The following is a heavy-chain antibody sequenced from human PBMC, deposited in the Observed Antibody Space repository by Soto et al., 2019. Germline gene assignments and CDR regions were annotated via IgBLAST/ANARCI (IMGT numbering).Heavy chain of an antibody. J-gene: IGHJ4*02. V-gene: IGHV3-48*02. CDR1: GFTFSSYA. CDR2: ITGSRSTI. Sequence: GGSLRLSCAASGFTFSSYAMSWVRQAPAMGLEWVSYITGSRSTIYYAASVRGRFTISRDNAKNSLYLQMNSLRDEDTAMYYCARAGHVPGALVDYWGQGSLVTVSS. CDR3: ARAGHVPGALVDY. D-gene: IGHD2-2*01.